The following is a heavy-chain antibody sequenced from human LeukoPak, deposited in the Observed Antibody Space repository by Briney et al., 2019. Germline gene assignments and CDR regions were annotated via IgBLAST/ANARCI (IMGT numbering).Heavy chain of an antibody. CDR2: IYYSGST. D-gene: IGHD5-24*01. V-gene: IGHV4-39*01. CDR3: ARHRRDLGAFDI. J-gene: IGHJ3*02. CDR1: GGSISSSSYY. Sequence: PSETLSLTCTVSGGSISSSSYYWGWIRQPPGKGLEWIGSIYYSGSTYYNPSLKSRVTISVDTSKNQFSLKLSSVTAADTAVYYCARHRRDLGAFDIWGQGTMVTVSS.